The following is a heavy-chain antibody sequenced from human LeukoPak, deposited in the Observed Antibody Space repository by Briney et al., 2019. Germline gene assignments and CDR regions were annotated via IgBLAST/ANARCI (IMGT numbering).Heavy chain of an antibody. CDR1: GFTFSSYE. CDR3: ARPVRYGSGSYYTPTNWFDP. D-gene: IGHD3-10*01. Sequence: GGSLRLSCAASGFTFSSYEMNWIRQAPGKGLEWVSYISSSDSTIYYADSVKGRFTISRDNAKNSLYLQLNSLRAEDRAVYYCARPVRYGSGSYYTPTNWFDPWGQGTLVTVSS. J-gene: IGHJ5*02. V-gene: IGHV3-48*03. CDR2: ISSSDSTI.